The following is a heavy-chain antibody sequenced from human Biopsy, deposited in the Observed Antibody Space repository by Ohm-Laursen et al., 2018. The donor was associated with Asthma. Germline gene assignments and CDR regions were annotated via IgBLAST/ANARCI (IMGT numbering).Heavy chain of an antibody. D-gene: IGHD3-9*01. J-gene: IGHJ3*01. V-gene: IGHV1-3*04. CDR1: GYNFISFA. CDR2: GNTGNGDT. CDR3: AGTYYDFLTGQVKDVFGV. Sequence: ASVKVSCKASGYNFISFAIHWVRQAPGQRLEWMGWGNTGNGDTKYSQKFQGRVTITRDTSASTAYMELRSLRSEDTATYYCAGTYYDFLTGQVKDVFGVWGQGTMVTVSS.